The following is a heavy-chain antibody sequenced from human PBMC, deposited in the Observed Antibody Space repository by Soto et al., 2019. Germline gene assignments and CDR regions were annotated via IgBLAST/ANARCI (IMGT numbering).Heavy chain of an antibody. J-gene: IGHJ5*02. Sequence: QVQLVQSGAEVKKPGASVQVSCKASGYTFTRYSINWVRQAPGQGLEWVGWISNYNGDTKYAQKFQRRVTLTTDTSTTTTYMDLRSLTSDDTAVYFCARGDSTGSPTGWFDPWGQGTLVTVSS. CDR2: ISNYNGDT. V-gene: IGHV1-18*04. CDR1: GYTFTRYS. CDR3: ARGDSTGSPTGWFDP. D-gene: IGHD6-19*01.